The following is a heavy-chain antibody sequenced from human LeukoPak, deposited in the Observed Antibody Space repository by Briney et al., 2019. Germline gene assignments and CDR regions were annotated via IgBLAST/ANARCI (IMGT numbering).Heavy chain of an antibody. CDR3: AKDRGSFTYYFDY. D-gene: IGHD1-26*01. Sequence: SGGSLGLSCAASGFTFSTYGIHWVRQAPGKGLEWVAVISYDGSNKYYADSVKGRFTISRDNSKNTLYLQMNSLRAEDTAIYYCAKDRGSFTYYFDYWGQGTLVTVSS. J-gene: IGHJ4*02. V-gene: IGHV3-30*18. CDR1: GFTFSTYG. CDR2: ISYDGSNK.